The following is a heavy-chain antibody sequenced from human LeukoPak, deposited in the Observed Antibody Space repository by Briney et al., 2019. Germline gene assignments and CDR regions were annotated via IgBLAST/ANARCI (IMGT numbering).Heavy chain of an antibody. D-gene: IGHD3-3*01. CDR1: GFTFSDYG. Sequence: GGSLRLSCAASGFTFSDYGIHWVRQAPGKGLEWVAVIYSDGTNKYFVDSVKGRFATSRDNSKTTVFLQMNGLRAEDTAVFYCARDLKSGYMDSWGQGTLVTVSS. CDR2: IYSDGTNK. J-gene: IGHJ4*02. V-gene: IGHV3-33*01. CDR3: ARDLKSGYMDS.